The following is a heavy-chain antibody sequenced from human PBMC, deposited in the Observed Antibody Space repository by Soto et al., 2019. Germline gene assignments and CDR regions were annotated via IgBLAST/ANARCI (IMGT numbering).Heavy chain of an antibody. D-gene: IGHD3-3*01. CDR3: ARSELSGYYYFYYGMDV. V-gene: IGHV3-48*03. J-gene: IGHJ6*02. Sequence: GGSLRLSCAASGFTFSAYEMNWFRQXPGKGLEWVSYISSSGSTMYYADSVKGRFTISRDNAKNSLYLQMNSLRAEDTAVYYCARSELSGYYYFYYGMDVWGRGTTVTVSS. CDR1: GFTFSAYE. CDR2: ISSSGSTM.